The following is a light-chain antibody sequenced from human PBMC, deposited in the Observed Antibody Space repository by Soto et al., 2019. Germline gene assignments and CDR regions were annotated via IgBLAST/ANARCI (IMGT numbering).Light chain of an antibody. CDR2: ANT. CDR3: QSYDSSLNGYV. J-gene: IGLJ1*01. CDR1: SSNIAAGYD. V-gene: IGLV1-40*01. Sequence: QSALTQPPSMSGAPGQRVTISCTGSSSNIAAGYDVHWYLQPPGAVPKLLIYANTNRPSGVPDRFSGSNSGTSASLAITGLQAEDEADYYCQSYDSSLNGYVFGTGTKVTV.